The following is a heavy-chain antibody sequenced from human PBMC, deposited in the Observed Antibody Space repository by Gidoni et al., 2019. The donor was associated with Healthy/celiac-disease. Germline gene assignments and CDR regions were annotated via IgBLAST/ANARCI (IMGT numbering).Heavy chain of an antibody. Sequence: QLQLQESGPGLAKPSETLSLTCTVSGDSISSSSYYWGWIRQPPGKGLEWIGSIYYSGSTYYNPSLKSRVTISVDTSKNQFSLKLSAVTAADTAVYYCARRAGTLRYFDWFNWGQGTLVTVSS. CDR3: ARRAGTLRYFDWFN. CDR1: GDSISSSSYY. D-gene: IGHD3-9*01. V-gene: IGHV4-39*01. CDR2: IYYSGST. J-gene: IGHJ4*02.